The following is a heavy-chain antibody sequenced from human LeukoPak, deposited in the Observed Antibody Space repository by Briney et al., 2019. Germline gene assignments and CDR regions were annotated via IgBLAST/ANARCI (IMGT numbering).Heavy chain of an antibody. CDR1: GYTFTGYY. V-gene: IGHV1-2*02. Sequence: ASVKVSCKATGYTFTGYYMHWVRQAPGQGLEWMGWIKPNSGGTNYAQKFQGRVTMTRATSISTAYMGLSRLRSDDTAVYYCARDWYCTNGVCYPPGYGASRRNYYYYYMDVWGKGTTVTVSS. CDR2: IKPNSGGT. J-gene: IGHJ6*03. CDR3: ARDWYCTNGVCYPPGYGASRRNYYYYYMDV. D-gene: IGHD2-8*01.